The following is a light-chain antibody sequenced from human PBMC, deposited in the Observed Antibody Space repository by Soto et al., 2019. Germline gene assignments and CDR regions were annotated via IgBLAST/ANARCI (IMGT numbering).Light chain of an antibody. CDR3: AAWDYSLNGYV. Sequence: QSVLTQPPSVSEAPRQRVSISCSGSSSNIGNHAVNWYQQLPGKAPKLLIYYDDLLPSGVSDRFSGSKSGASASLAISGLQSEDEADYYCAAWDYSLNGYVFGTGTKVTVL. V-gene: IGLV1-36*01. CDR2: YDD. CDR1: SSNIGNHA. J-gene: IGLJ1*01.